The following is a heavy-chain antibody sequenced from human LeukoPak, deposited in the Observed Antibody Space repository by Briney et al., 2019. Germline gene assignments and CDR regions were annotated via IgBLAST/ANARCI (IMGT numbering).Heavy chain of an antibody. V-gene: IGHV1-18*01. D-gene: IGHD2-2*01. Sequence: APVKVSCKASGYTFTSYGISWVRQAPGQGLEWMGWISAYNGNTNYAQKLQGRVTMTTDTSTSTAYMELRSLRSDDTAVYYCARGRGVVVPAADDYWGQGTLVTVSS. CDR2: ISAYNGNT. CDR1: GYTFTSYG. CDR3: ARGRGVVVPAADDY. J-gene: IGHJ4*02.